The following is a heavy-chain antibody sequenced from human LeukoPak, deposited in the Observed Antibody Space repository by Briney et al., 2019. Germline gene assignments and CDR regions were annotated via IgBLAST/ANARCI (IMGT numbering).Heavy chain of an antibody. D-gene: IGHD6-19*01. CDR1: GYTFTGYY. V-gene: IGHV1-2*02. Sequence: GASVKVSCKASGYTFTGYYMHWVRQAPGQGLEWMGWINPNSGGTNYAQKFQGRVTMTRDTSISTAYMELSRLRSDDTAVYYCARAPRYSSGWYDWFDPWGQGTLVTVSS. CDR3: ARAPRYSSGWYDWFDP. CDR2: INPNSGGT. J-gene: IGHJ5*02.